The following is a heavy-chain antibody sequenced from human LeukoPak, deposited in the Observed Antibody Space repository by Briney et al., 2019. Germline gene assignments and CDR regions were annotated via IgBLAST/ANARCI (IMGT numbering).Heavy chain of an antibody. Sequence: ASVKVSCKASGYTFTGYYMHWVRQAPGQGLERMGWINPNSGGTNYAQKFQGRVTMTRDRSISTAYMELSMLRSDDTAVYYCASGIIAVAVVDYWGQGTLVTVSS. V-gene: IGHV1-2*02. CDR1: GYTFTGYY. CDR3: ASGIIAVAVVDY. CDR2: INPNSGGT. D-gene: IGHD6-19*01. J-gene: IGHJ4*02.